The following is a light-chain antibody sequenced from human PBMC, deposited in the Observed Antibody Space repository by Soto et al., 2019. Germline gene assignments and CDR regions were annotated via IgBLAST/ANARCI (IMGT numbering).Light chain of an antibody. V-gene: IGLV3-21*02. Sequence: SYELTQPPSVSVAPGQTARITCGGNNVGSKSVHWYQQKSGQAPVVVVYDDTDRPSGIPERFSGSNSGNTATLTISRVEAGDEADYYCLVWDDSTDHIYVFGTGTKLTVL. J-gene: IGLJ1*01. CDR2: DDT. CDR1: NVGSKS. CDR3: LVWDDSTDHIYV.